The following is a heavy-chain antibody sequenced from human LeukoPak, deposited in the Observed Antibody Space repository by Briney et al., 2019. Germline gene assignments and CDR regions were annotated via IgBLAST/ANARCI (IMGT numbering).Heavy chain of an antibody. Sequence: GSSVKVSCKASGGTFSSYAISWVRQAPGQGLEWMGGIIPIFGTANYAQKFQGRVTITTDESTSTAYMELSSLRSEDTAVYYCARDYDYVWGSWTWFDPWGQGTLVTVSS. J-gene: IGHJ5*02. CDR1: GGTFSSYA. V-gene: IGHV1-69*05. CDR3: ARDYDYVWGSWTWFDP. CDR2: IIPIFGTA. D-gene: IGHD3-16*01.